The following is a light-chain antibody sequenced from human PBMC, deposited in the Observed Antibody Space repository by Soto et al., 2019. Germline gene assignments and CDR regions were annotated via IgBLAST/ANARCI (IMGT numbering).Light chain of an antibody. CDR1: QTIGRW. Sequence: DIQMTQSHSTLSASVGDRVIITCRASQTIGRWLAWYQQKPGRAPQLLIFDASTSARGVPSRFSGSGSGTEFSLTISSLQPDDFAAYYCQEYNSHSPVFGQGTRLEIK. V-gene: IGKV1-5*01. CDR2: DAS. J-gene: IGKJ2*01. CDR3: QEYNSHSPV.